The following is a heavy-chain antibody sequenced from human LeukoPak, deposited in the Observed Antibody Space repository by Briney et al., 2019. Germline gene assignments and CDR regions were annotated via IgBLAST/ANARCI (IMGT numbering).Heavy chain of an antibody. J-gene: IGHJ3*02. Sequence: PSETLSLTCTVSGGSISSSSYYRGWIRQPPGKGLEWIGSIYYSGSTYYNPSLKSRVTISVDTSKNQFSLKLSSVTAADTAVYYCARPNYYDSSGPGAFDIWGQGTMVTVSS. V-gene: IGHV4-39*01. CDR2: IYYSGST. CDR1: GGSISSSSYY. CDR3: ARPNYYDSSGPGAFDI. D-gene: IGHD3-22*01.